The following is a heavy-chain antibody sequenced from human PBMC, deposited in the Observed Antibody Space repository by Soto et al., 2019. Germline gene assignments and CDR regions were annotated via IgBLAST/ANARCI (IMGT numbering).Heavy chain of an antibody. D-gene: IGHD2-15*01. V-gene: IGHV6-1*01. CDR2: TYYRSRWYS. Sequence: SQTLSLTCVGSGDTVSSNSVAWNWVRQSPSRGLEWLGRTYYRSRWYSDYAVSVRSRIDINADTSKNQVSLQLNSVTPEDTAVYYCARSEEDSDYYYYGMNVWGQGTTVTVSS. CDR1: GDTVSSNSVA. J-gene: IGHJ6*02. CDR3: ARSEEDSDYYYYGMNV.